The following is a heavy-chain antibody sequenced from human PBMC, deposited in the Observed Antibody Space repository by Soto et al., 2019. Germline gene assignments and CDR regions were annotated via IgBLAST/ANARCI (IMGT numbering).Heavy chain of an antibody. CDR2: VSGSGGST. J-gene: IGHJ4*02. CDR3: AKDAVYNDGLWLMDH. CDR1: GFTFSSYA. Sequence: GGSLRLSCAASGFTFSSYAMSWVRQAPGKGLEWVSTVSGSGGSTFYADSVKGRFTISRDNSKNTLSLQMNSLRAEDTAVYYCAKDAVYNDGLWLMDHWGQGTQVTVSS. D-gene: IGHD2-21*01. V-gene: IGHV3-23*01.